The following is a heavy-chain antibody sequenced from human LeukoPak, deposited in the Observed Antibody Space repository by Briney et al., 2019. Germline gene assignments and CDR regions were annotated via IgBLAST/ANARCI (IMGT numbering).Heavy chain of an antibody. CDR1: GFSLSTSGVG. Sequence: ESGPTLVKPTQTLTLTCTFSGFSLSTSGVGVGWIRQPPGKALEWLARIYWNDDERYSPSLKNRLTITKDTSKNQVVLTLTNVDPVDTGTYYCAHSSYDPLTGYFYFDYWGQGTLVTVSS. V-gene: IGHV2-5*01. D-gene: IGHD3/OR15-3a*01. J-gene: IGHJ4*02. CDR2: IYWNDDE. CDR3: AHSSYDPLTGYFYFDY.